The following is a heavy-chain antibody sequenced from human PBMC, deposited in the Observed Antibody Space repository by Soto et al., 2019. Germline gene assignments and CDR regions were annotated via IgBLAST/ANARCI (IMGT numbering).Heavy chain of an antibody. CDR2: ISGSGGST. J-gene: IGHJ6*02. D-gene: IGHD6-13*01. Sequence: RGGSLRLSGAASGFTFSSYAMSCVRQAPGKGLEWVSAISGSGGSTYYADSVKGRFTISRDNSKNTLYLQMNSLRAEDTAVYYCAKEGAIAAAIGGYYYGMDVWGQGTTVTVSS. CDR1: GFTFSSYA. V-gene: IGHV3-23*01. CDR3: AKEGAIAAAIGGYYYGMDV.